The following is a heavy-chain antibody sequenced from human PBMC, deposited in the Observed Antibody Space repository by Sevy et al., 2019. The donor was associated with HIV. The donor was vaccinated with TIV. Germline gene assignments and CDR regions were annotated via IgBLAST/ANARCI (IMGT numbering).Heavy chain of an antibody. V-gene: IGHV1-2*02. D-gene: IGHD2-8*01. CDR2: INPTSGGT. CDR3: ARPSNGAWYYYYYAMDV. Sequence: ASVKVSCKASGYTFSDYYLHWVRQAPGQGLEWMGWINPTSGGTKYEQKFQGRVTVTRDTSISTVYMELSGLRYDDTAVYYCARPSNGAWYYYYYAMDVWGQGTTVTVSS. J-gene: IGHJ6*02. CDR1: GYTFSDYY.